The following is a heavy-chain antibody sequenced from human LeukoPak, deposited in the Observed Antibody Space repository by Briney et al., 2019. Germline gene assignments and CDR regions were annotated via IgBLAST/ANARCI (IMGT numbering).Heavy chain of an antibody. Sequence: PSETLSLTCTVSGGSVSSGSYYWSWIRQPPGKGLEWIGYIYYSGSTNYNPSLKSRVTISVDTSKNQFSLKLSSVTAADTAVYYCARDPFVSPPPQYCSSTSCHPYGMDVWGQGTTVTVSS. CDR1: GGSVSSGSYY. J-gene: IGHJ6*02. CDR3: ARDPFVSPPPQYCSSTSCHPYGMDV. D-gene: IGHD2-2*01. CDR2: IYYSGST. V-gene: IGHV4-61*01.